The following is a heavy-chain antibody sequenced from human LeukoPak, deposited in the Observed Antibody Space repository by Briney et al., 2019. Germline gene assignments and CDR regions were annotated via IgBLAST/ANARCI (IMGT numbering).Heavy chain of an antibody. CDR1: GGTFSSYA. CDR3: AAGPLLTVLPDITDY. D-gene: IGHD2-8*01. CDR2: IIPIFGTA. J-gene: IGHJ4*02. Sequence: GASVKVSCKASGGTFSSYAISWVRQAPGQGLEWMGGIIPIFGTANYAQKFQGRVTITADESTSTAYMELSSLRSEDTAVYYCAAGPLLTVLPDITDYWGQGTLVTVSS. V-gene: IGHV1-69*01.